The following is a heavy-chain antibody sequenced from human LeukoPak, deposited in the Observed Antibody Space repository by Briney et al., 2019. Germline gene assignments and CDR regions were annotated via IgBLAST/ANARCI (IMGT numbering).Heavy chain of an antibody. Sequence: KASETLSLTCTVSGGSISSYYWSWIRQPPGKGLEWIGYIYYSGSTNYNPSLKSRVTISVDTSKNQFSLKLSSVTAADTAVYYCASRPPILVDTAMVNYWGQGTLVTVSS. V-gene: IGHV4-59*01. J-gene: IGHJ4*02. CDR3: ASRPPILVDTAMVNY. D-gene: IGHD5-18*01. CDR1: GGSISSYY. CDR2: IYYSGST.